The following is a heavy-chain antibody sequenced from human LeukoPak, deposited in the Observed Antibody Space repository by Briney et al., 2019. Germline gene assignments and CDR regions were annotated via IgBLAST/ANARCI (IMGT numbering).Heavy chain of an antibody. J-gene: IGHJ4*02. CDR3: ARLYSGYDSYFDY. CDR1: GYSFTRNW. D-gene: IGHD5-12*01. CDR2: IYPGDSDT. V-gene: IGHV5-51*01. Sequence: GESLKISCKGSGYSFTRNWIGWMRQMPGKGLEWMGIIYPGDSDTRYSPSFQGQVTISADKSISTAYLQWSTLKASDTAMYYCARLYSGYDSYFDYWGQGTLVTVSS.